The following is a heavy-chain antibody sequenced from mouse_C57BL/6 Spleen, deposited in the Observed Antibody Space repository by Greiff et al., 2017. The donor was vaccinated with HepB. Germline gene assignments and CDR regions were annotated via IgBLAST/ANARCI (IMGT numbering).Heavy chain of an antibody. V-gene: IGHV1-80*01. D-gene: IGHD1-1*01. CDR1: GYAFSSYW. Sequence: FQLQQSGAELVKPGASVKISCKASGYAFSSYWMNWVKQRPGKGLEWIGQIYPGDGDTNYNGKFKGKATLTADKSSSTAYTQLSSLTSEDSAVYFCARSTTVVATYYYAMDYWGQGTSVTVSS. CDR3: ARSTTVVATYYYAMDY. CDR2: IYPGDGDT. J-gene: IGHJ4*01.